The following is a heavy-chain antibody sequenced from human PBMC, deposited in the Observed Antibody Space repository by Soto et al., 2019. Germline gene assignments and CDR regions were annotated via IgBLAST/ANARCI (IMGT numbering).Heavy chain of an antibody. CDR2: IYYSGST. D-gene: IGHD3-22*01. CDR1: GGSISSSSYY. V-gene: IGHV4-39*01. Sequence: SETLSLTCTVSGGSISSSSYYWGWIRQPPGKGLEWIGSIYYSGSTYYDPSLKSRVTISVDTSKNQFSLKLSSVTAADTAVYYCASQRTYYYDSSGYYLDYWGQGTLVTVSS. J-gene: IGHJ4*02. CDR3: ASQRTYYYDSSGYYLDY.